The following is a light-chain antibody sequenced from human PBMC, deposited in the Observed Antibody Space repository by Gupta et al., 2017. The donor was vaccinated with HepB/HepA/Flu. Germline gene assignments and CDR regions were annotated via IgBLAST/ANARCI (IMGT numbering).Light chain of an antibody. CDR3: QTWGSGIQV. CDR2: SNSDGSH. CDR1: SGHDTYA. V-gene: IGLV4-69*01. Sequence: QLILTQSPSASAFPGASVKLTCTLSSGHDTYAIAWHQQQPEKGPRYLMKSNSDGSHTKGDGIPDRFSGASSGAERYLTISRLRSEDEADYYCQTWGSGIQVFGGGTKLTVL. J-gene: IGLJ2*01.